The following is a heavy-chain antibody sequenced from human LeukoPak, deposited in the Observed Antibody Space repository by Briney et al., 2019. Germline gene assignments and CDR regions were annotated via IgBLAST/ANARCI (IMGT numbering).Heavy chain of an antibody. CDR3: TKVRSGSSNWALRVFDY. CDR2: ISGSGGST. Sequence: GGSLRLSCAASGFTFSSYAMSWVRQAPGKGLEWVSAISGSGGSTYYADSVKGRFTISRDNSKNTLYLQMNSLRVDDTAVYYCTKVRSGSSNWALRVFDYWGQGALVTASS. J-gene: IGHJ4*02. CDR1: GFTFSSYA. V-gene: IGHV3-23*01. D-gene: IGHD6-13*01.